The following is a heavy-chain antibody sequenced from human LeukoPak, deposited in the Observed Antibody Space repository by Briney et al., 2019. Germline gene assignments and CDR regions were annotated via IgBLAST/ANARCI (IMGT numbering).Heavy chain of an antibody. J-gene: IGHJ4*02. Sequence: PGGSLRLSCAASGFTFSSYAMHWVRQASGKGLEYVSAISSNGGSTYYANSVKGRFTISRDNSKNTLYLQMGSLRAEDMAVYYCARESIVGATSHFDYWGQGTLVTVSS. CDR2: ISSNGGST. D-gene: IGHD1-26*01. CDR3: ARESIVGATSHFDY. CDR1: GFTFSSYA. V-gene: IGHV3-64*01.